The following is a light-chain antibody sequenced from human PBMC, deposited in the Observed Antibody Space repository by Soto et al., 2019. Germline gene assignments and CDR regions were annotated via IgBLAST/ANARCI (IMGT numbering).Light chain of an antibody. V-gene: IGLV2-8*01. CDR1: SSDVGGYNY. CDR2: EVS. Sequence: QSALTQPPSASGSPGQSVTISCTGTSSDVGGYNYVSWYQQHPGKAPKLMIYEVSKRPSGVPDRFSGSKSGNTASLTVSGLQAADEADYYCSSYAGSNNLVVFGGGTQLTVL. CDR3: SSYAGSNNLVV. J-gene: IGLJ3*02.